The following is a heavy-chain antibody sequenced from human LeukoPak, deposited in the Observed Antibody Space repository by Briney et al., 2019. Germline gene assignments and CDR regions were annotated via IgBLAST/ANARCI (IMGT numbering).Heavy chain of an antibody. V-gene: IGHV1-18*01. Sequence: ASVKVSCKASGYTFTSYGISWVRQAPGQGLEWMGWISAYNGNTNYAQKLQGRVTMTTDTSTSTAYMELRSLRSDDTAVYYCARDRGGGYSLTRLNYYYYMDVWGKGTTVTVSS. CDR2: ISAYNGNT. D-gene: IGHD5-18*01. J-gene: IGHJ6*03. CDR1: GYTFTSYG. CDR3: ARDRGGGYSLTRLNYYYYMDV.